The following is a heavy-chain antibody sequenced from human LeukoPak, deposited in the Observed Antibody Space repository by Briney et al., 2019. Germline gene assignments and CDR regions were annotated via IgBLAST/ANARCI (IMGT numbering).Heavy chain of an antibody. D-gene: IGHD2-15*01. CDR3: ARDRGGGHMDV. CDR2: IGTTGDT. CDR1: GFTFSSYG. J-gene: IGHJ6*03. V-gene: IGHV3-13*01. Sequence: QTGGSLRLSCAASGFTFSSYGMHWVRQATGKGLEWVSAIGTTGDTYYPGSVKGRFTVSRENAKNSLYLQMNSLRAGDTAVYYCARDRGGGHMDVWGKGTTVTISS.